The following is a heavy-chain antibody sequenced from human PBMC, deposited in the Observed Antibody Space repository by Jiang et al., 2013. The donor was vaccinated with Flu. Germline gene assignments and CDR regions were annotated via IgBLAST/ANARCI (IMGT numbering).Heavy chain of an antibody. J-gene: IGHJ5*02. V-gene: IGHV1-69*06. CDR2: IMPIFGRT. CDR3: ARRNTYGPSAWFDP. CDR1: GGTFTSYA. D-gene: IGHD3-10*01. Sequence: GAEVKRPGSSVRVSCKASGGTFTSYAIHWVRQAPGQGLEWMGEIMPIFGRTNSAQKFQDRLTITADKSTSASYMELSSLRSEDTAVYYCARRNTYGPSAWFDPWGQGTLVTVSS.